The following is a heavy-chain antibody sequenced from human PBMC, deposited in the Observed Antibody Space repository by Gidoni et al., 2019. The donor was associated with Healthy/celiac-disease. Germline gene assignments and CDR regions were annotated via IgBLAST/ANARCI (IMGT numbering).Heavy chain of an antibody. Sequence: EVQLVESGGALVQPGRSLRLPCAASGFTFDDYAMPWVRQAPGKGLGWVSGISWNSGSIGYADSVKGRFTISRDNAKNSLYLQMNSLRAEDTALYYCAKDNLSGFDPWGQGTLVTVSS. J-gene: IGHJ5*02. V-gene: IGHV3-9*01. CDR2: ISWNSGSI. CDR3: AKDNLSGFDP. CDR1: GFTFDDYA.